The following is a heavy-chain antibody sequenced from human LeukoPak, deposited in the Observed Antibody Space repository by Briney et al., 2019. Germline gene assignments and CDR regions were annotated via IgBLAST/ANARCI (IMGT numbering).Heavy chain of an antibody. V-gene: IGHV1-69*04. CDR3: ASGQGLHLGSMDV. D-gene: IGHD1-26*01. J-gene: IGHJ6*02. Sequence: SVKVSCKASGGTFSSYAISWVRQAPGQGLEWMGRIIPILGIANYAQKFQGRVTITADKSTSTAYMELSSLRSEDTAVYYCASGQGLHLGSMDVWGQGTTVTASS. CDR2: IIPILGIA. CDR1: GGTFSSYA.